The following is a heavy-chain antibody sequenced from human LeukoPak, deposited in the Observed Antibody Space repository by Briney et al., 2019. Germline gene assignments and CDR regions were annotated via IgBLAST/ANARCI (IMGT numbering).Heavy chain of an antibody. CDR2: IYYSGST. CDR1: GGSISSGGYY. Sequence: SETLSLTCTVSGGSISSGGYYWSWIRQHPGKGLEWIGYIYYSGSTYYNPSLKSRVTISVDTSKNQFSLKLSSVTAADTAVYYCVRHLRNAFDIWGQGTMVTVSS. V-gene: IGHV4-31*03. J-gene: IGHJ3*02. CDR3: VRHLRNAFDI.